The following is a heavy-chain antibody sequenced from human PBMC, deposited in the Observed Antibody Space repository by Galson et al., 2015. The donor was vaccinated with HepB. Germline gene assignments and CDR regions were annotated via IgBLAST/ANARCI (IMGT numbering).Heavy chain of an antibody. J-gene: IGHJ4*02. CDR3: AREVGSGWRYSDY. CDR2: IDSSSSFI. V-gene: IGHV3-48*01. D-gene: IGHD6-19*01. CDR1: GFTFSNYN. Sequence: SLRLSCAASGFTFSNYNMDWVRQAPGKGLEWISYIDSSSSFIYYADSVKGRFTISRDNAKNSLYLQMNGLRVEDTAVYYCAREVGSGWRYSDYWGQGTLVTVSS.